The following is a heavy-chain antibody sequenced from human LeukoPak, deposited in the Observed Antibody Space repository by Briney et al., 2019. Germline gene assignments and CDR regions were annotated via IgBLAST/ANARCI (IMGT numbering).Heavy chain of an antibody. CDR3: ARELSIAAAGIDWFDP. CDR1: GGSISSSSYY. V-gene: IGHV4-39*01. CDR2: IYYSGST. D-gene: IGHD6-13*01. J-gene: IGHJ5*02. Sequence: SETLSLTCTVSGGSISSSSYYWGWIRQPPGKGLEWIGSIYYSGSTYYNPSLKSRVTISVDTSENQFSLKLSSVTAADTAVYYCARELSIAAAGIDWFDPWGQGTLVTVSS.